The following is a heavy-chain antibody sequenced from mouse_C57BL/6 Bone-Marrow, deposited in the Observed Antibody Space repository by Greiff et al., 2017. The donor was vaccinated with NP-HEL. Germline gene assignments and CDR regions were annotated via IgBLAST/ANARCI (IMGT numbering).Heavy chain of an antibody. CDR1: GFTFTDYY. CDR3: ARSIYYDYADDPFYAMDY. Sequence: EVKLMESGGGLVQPGGSLSLSCAASGFTFTDYYMSWVRQPPGKALEWLVFIRNKANGYTTEYSASVKGRFTISRDNSQSILYLQMNALRAEDSATYYCARSIYYDYADDPFYAMDYWGQGTSVRLL. J-gene: IGHJ4*01. CDR2: IRNKANGYTT. V-gene: IGHV7-3*01. D-gene: IGHD2-4*01.